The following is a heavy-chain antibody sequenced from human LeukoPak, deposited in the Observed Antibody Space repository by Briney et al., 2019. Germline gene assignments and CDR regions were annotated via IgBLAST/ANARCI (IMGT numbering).Heavy chain of an antibody. V-gene: IGHV3-48*03. CDR2: ISSSGSTI. Sequence: GGSLRLTCAASGFTFSSYELNWVRQAPGKGLEWVSFISSSGSTIYYADSVKGRFTISRDNAKNSLYLQMNSLRAEDTAVYYCAVVTRPWGQRKLVTVSS. D-gene: IGHD4-23*01. J-gene: IGHJ4*02. CDR1: GFTFSSYE. CDR3: AVVTRP.